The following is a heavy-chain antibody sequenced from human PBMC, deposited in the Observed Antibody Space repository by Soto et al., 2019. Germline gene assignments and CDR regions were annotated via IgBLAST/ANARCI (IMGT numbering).Heavy chain of an antibody. J-gene: IGHJ6*02. CDR2: ISYSGST. V-gene: IGHV4-59*01. CDR1: GGSISSYY. CDR3: ARAEDYYYGMDV. Sequence: SETLSLTCTVSGGSISSYYWSWIRQPPGKGLEWIGYISYSGSTNYNPSLKSRVTISVDTSKNQFSLKLSSVTAADTAVYYCARAEDYYYGMDVWGQGTTVTVSS.